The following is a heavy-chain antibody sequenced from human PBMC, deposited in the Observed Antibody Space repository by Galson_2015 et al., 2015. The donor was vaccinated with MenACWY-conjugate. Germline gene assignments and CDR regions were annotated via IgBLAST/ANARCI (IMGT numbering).Heavy chain of an antibody. CDR2: ITGSGGST. CDR1: GFTFSNYV. D-gene: IGHD6-13*01. J-gene: IGHJ4*02. V-gene: IGHV3-23*01. CDR3: AKAAYTSSWYQDTFDY. Sequence: SLRLSCAASGFTFSNYVMNWVRQAPEKGLEWVSTITGSGGSTYYADSLKGRFTISRDNSKNTLYLQVNSLRAEDTAVYYCAKAAYTSSWYQDTFDYWGQGSLVTVSS.